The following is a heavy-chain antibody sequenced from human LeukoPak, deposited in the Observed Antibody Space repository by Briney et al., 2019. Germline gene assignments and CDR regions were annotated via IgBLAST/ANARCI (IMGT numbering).Heavy chain of an antibody. D-gene: IGHD2-15*01. J-gene: IGHJ5*02. CDR1: GFTFSSYS. Sequence: PGGSLRLSCAASGFTFSSYSMNWVRQAPGKGLEWVSYISSSRSYTNYADSVKGRFTISRDNAKNSLYLQMNSLRDEDAAVYYCARVSSGGGSWFDPWGQGTLVTVSS. CDR3: ARVSSGGGSWFDP. CDR2: ISSSRSYT. V-gene: IGHV3-21*05.